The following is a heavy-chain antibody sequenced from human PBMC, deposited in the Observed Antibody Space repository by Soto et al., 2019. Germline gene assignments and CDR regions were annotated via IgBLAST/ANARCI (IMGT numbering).Heavy chain of an antibody. J-gene: IGHJ4*02. CDR2: ISAYNGNT. CDR1: GYTFTSYG. CDR3: AAAYSRSGHDY. D-gene: IGHD6-13*01. V-gene: IGHV1-18*01. Sequence: QVQLVQSGAEVKKPGASVKVSCKASGYTFTSYGISWVRQAPGQGLEWMGWISAYNGNTNYAQKLQGRVPMATHTSTRTAQMERRSLGSGETAVYYSAAAYSRSGHDYLGQGTVVTVSS.